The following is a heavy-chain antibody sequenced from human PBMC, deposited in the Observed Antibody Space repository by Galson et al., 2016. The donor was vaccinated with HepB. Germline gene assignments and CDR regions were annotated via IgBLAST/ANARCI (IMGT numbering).Heavy chain of an antibody. D-gene: IGHD3-22*01. CDR2: ISSYNGNT. CDR3: AREGGYSYDSSSYATY. V-gene: IGHV1-18*01. CDR1: GYTFSNYG. J-gene: IGHJ4*02. Sequence: SVKVSCKASGYTFSNYGISWERQAPGQGLEWMGWISSYNGNTIYGLKLQDRVTMTTDTSTSTAYMELRSLRSDDTAVYYCAREGGYSYDSSSYATYWGQGTLVTVSS.